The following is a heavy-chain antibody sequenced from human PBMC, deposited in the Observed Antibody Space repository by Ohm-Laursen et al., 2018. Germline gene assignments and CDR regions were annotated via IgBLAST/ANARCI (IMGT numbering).Heavy chain of an antibody. CDR2: IYYSGST. V-gene: IGHV4-31*02. J-gene: IGHJ4*02. D-gene: IGHD5-12*01. CDR3: ARLDSGYAPRY. Sequence: SQTLSLTWTVSGGSISSGGYYWSWIRQHPGKGLEWIGYIYYSGSTYYNPSLQSRLTISVDTSKNQFSLKLSSVTAADTAVYYCARLDSGYAPRYWGQGTLVTVSS. CDR1: GGSISSGGYY.